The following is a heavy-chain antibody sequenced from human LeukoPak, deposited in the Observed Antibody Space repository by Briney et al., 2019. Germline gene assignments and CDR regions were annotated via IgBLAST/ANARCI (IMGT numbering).Heavy chain of an antibody. CDR3: ARGTPRRENWFDP. D-gene: IGHD2-15*01. J-gene: IGHJ5*02. Sequence: VSVKVSCKASGYTFTSYAMNWVRQAPGQGLEWMGWINTNTGNPTYAQGFTGRFVFSLDISVSTAYLQISSLKAEDTAVYYCARGTPRRENWFDPWGQGTLVTVSS. CDR1: GYTFTSYA. CDR2: INTNTGNP. V-gene: IGHV7-4-1*02.